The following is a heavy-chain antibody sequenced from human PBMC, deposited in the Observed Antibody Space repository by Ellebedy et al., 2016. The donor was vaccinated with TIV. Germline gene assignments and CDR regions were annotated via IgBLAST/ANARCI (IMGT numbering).Heavy chain of an antibody. J-gene: IGHJ3*02. CDR1: GFTFSSYA. D-gene: IGHD3-10*01. Sequence: GGSLRLSCAASGFTFSSYAMSWVRQAPGKGLEWVSAISGSGGSTYYADSVKGRFTISRDNSKNTLYLQMNSLRAEDTAVYYCARGSNVLWFGELLYRPDDAFDIWGQGTMVTVSS. CDR2: ISGSGGST. CDR3: ARGSNVLWFGELLYRPDDAFDI. V-gene: IGHV3-23*01.